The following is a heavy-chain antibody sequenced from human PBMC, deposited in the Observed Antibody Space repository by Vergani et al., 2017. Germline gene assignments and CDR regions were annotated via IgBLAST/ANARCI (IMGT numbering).Heavy chain of an antibody. CDR3: ARDGPEVVAATLYYFDY. J-gene: IGHJ4*02. V-gene: IGHV1-46*03. CDR2: INPSGGST. Sequence: QVQLVQSGAEVKKPGASVKVSCKASGYPFTSYYMHWLRQAPGQGLEWMGIINPSGGSTSYAQKFQGRVTMTRDTSTSTVSMELSSLRSEDTAVYYCARDGPEVVAATLYYFDYWGQGTLVTVSS. D-gene: IGHD2-15*01. CDR1: GYPFTSYY.